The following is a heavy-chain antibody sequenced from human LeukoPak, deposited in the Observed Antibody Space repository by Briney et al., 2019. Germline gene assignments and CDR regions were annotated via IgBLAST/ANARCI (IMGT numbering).Heavy chain of an antibody. Sequence: GGSLRLSCAATGFILSDHYIDWVRQAPGKGLEWVGRTRNKANSYTTEYAASVKGRFTISRDDPKNLLYLQMNSLKSEDTAVYYCGRSGRYRPSDLWGQGTLVTVSS. D-gene: IGHD1-26*01. J-gene: IGHJ5*02. CDR1: GFILSDHY. V-gene: IGHV3-72*01. CDR2: TRNKANSYTT. CDR3: GRSGRYRPSDL.